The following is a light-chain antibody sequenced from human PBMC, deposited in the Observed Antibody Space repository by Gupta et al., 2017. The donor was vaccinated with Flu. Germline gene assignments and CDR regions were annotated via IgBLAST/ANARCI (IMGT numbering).Light chain of an antibody. CDR2: LAS. CDR3: QQYDSTPYT. J-gene: IGKJ2*01. Sequence: NCRSSQSILDSSDNKNYLAWYQQKPGRPPKLLIYLASTRASGVPGRFSGSGSGTDFSLTIGSLQAEDVAVYYCQQYDSTPYTFGQGTKLEVK. V-gene: IGKV4-1*01. CDR1: QSILDSSDNKNY.